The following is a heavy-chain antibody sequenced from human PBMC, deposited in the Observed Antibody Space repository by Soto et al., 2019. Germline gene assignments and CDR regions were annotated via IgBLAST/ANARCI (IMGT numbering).Heavy chain of an antibody. D-gene: IGHD6-25*01. V-gene: IGHV1-46*01. J-gene: IGHJ6*01. CDR2: INPGDGT. Sequence: QVHLVHSGAEVQKPGASVKVSCQAFGYTFTNYYMHWVRQAPGQGLEWLAMINPGDGTTYGQNFHGTVRMTSSTSRSRVFIEIKGLKYEDTAIYYCARGPQNVYSCDKAIFYCSGLDGWGRGTPVTVSS. CDR3: ARGPQNVYSCDKAIFYCSGLDG. CDR1: GYTFTNYY.